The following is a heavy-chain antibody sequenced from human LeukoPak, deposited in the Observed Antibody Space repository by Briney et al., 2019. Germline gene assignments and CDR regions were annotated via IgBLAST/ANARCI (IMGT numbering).Heavy chain of an antibody. D-gene: IGHD3-10*01. V-gene: IGHV1-69*13. Sequence: ASVKVSCKASGGTFSSYDIGWVRQAPGQELEWMGGIIPIFGTANYAQKFQGRVTITADESTSTAYMELSSLRSEDTAVYYCATHHMVLNHFDYWGQGTLVTVSS. J-gene: IGHJ4*02. CDR3: ATHHMVLNHFDY. CDR2: IIPIFGTA. CDR1: GGTFSSYD.